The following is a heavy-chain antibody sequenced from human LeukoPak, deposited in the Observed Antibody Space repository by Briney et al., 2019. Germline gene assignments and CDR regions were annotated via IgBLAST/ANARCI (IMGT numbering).Heavy chain of an antibody. CDR2: ISAYNGNT. J-gene: IGHJ5*02. CDR1: GYTFTSYG. CDR3: ARAKAWDDFWSGSYFPPYDP. Sequence: GASVKVSCKASGYTFTSYGIGWVRQAPGQGLEWMGWISAYNGNTNYAQKLQGRVTMTTDTSTSTAYMELRSLRSDDTAVYYCARAKAWDDFWSGSYFPPYDPWGQGTLVTVSS. D-gene: IGHD3-3*01. V-gene: IGHV1-18*01.